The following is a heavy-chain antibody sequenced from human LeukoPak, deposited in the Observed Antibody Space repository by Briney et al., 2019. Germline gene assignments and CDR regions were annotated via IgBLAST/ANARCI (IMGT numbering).Heavy chain of an antibody. CDR1: GYRFTNYW. Sequence: GESLKISCKGSGYRFTNYWIGWVRQMPGKDLEWMGIIYPGDSDAIYSPSFQGQVTISADKSISTASLQWSSLKASDSAIYYCARQYCASGSCYPGYFDYWGQGTLVTVSS. J-gene: IGHJ4*02. CDR3: ARQYCASGSCYPGYFDY. D-gene: IGHD2-21*01. V-gene: IGHV5-51*01. CDR2: IYPGDSDA.